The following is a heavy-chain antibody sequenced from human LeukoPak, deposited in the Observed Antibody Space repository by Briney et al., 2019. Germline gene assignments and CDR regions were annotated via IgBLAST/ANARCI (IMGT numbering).Heavy chain of an antibody. D-gene: IGHD6-13*01. V-gene: IGHV4-59*01. CDR3: AREGSSWFYGMDV. CDR1: GGSISTYY. Sequence: SETLSLTCTVSGGSISTYYWNWIRQPPGKGLEWIGYIYYSGSTNYNPSLKSRVTISVDTSKNQFSLKLSSVTAADTAVYYCAREGSSWFYGMDVWGQGTTVTVSS. CDR2: IYYSGST. J-gene: IGHJ6*02.